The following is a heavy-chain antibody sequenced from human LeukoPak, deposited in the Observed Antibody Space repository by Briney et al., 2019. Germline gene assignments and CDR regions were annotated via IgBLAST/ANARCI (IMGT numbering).Heavy chain of an antibody. Sequence: ASVKVSCKASGYTFTSYAMNWVRQAPGQGLEWMGWINTNTGNPTYAQGFTGRFVFSLDTSVSTAYLQISSLKAEDTAVYYCARVGYDFWSGFGYYFDYWGQGTLVTVSS. CDR1: GYTFTSYA. CDR2: INTNTGNP. J-gene: IGHJ4*02. D-gene: IGHD3-3*01. CDR3: ARVGYDFWSGFGYYFDY. V-gene: IGHV7-4-1*02.